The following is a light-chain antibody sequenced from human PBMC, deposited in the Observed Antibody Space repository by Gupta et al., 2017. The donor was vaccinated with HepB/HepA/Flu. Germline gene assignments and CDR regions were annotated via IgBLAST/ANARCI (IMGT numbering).Light chain of an antibody. J-gene: IGKJ4*01. V-gene: IGKV3-15*01. CDR3: QLCHQGPPLT. CDR1: QNIKNN. CDR2: ASS. Sequence: IVMTQSPATLSVSPGERAILSCWASQNIKNNLAWYQQIPDQAPRLLIYASSTRATDIPPRFVGSGSGTDFTLTISSLQSEDFAVYFCQLCHQGPPLTFGGGTRVEI.